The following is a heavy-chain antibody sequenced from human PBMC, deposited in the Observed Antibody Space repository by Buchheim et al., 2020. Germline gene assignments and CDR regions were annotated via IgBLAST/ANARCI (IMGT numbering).Heavy chain of an antibody. CDR2: ISSSGSTI. V-gene: IGHV3-48*03. CDR3: ARVITVTTLFYWYFDL. J-gene: IGHJ2*01. Sequence: EVQLVESGGGLVKPGGSLRLSCAASGFTFSSYEMNWVRQAPGKGLEWVSYISSSGSTIYYADSVKGRFTISRDNAKNSLYLQMNSLRAEDTAVYYCARVITVTTLFYWYFDLWGRGTL. D-gene: IGHD4-17*01. CDR1: GFTFSSYE.